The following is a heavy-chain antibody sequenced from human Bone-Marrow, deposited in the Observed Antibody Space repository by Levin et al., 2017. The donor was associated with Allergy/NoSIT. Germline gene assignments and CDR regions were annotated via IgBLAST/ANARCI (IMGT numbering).Heavy chain of an antibody. Sequence: PGGSLRLSCAASGFTFSSYAMSWVRQAPGKGLEWVSAISGSGGSTYYADSVKGRFTISRDNSKNTLYLQMNSLRAEDTAVYYCAKDSEAITMVRGALKNDAFDIWGQGTMVTVSS. CDR1: GFTFSSYA. D-gene: IGHD3-10*01. V-gene: IGHV3-23*01. CDR2: ISGSGGST. CDR3: AKDSEAITMVRGALKNDAFDI. J-gene: IGHJ3*02.